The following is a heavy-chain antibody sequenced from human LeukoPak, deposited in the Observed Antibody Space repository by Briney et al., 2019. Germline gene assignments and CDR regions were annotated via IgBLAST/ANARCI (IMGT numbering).Heavy chain of an antibody. CDR1: GGTFSSNYG. J-gene: IGHJ4*02. CDR3: ARGELTGYFDY. V-gene: IGHV1-69*06. Sequence: ASVKVSCKASGGTFSSNYGFTWVRQAPGQGLEWMGGIIPIFGTADYAQKFQGRVTITADKSTSTAYMELSSLRSEDTAVYYCARGELTGYFDYWGQGTLVTVSS. D-gene: IGHD3-9*01. CDR2: IIPIFGTA.